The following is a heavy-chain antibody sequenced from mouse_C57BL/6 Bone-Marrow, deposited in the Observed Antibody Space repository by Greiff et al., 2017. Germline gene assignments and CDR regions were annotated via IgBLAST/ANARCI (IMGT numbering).Heavy chain of an antibody. D-gene: IGHD4-1*02. J-gene: IGHJ2*01. CDR1: GYTFTNYW. CDR2: IYPGGGYT. V-gene: IGHV1-63*01. CDR3: ARSNWDVDFDY. Sequence: QVHVKQSGAELVRPGTSVKMSCKASGYTFTNYWIGWAKQRPGHGLEWIGDIYPGGGYTNYNEKFKGKATLTADKSSSTAYMQFSSLTSEDSAINYCARSNWDVDFDYWGQGTTLTVSS.